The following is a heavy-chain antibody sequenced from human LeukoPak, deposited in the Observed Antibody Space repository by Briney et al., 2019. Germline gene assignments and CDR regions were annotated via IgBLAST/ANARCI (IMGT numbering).Heavy chain of an antibody. J-gene: IGHJ4*02. CDR3: ARAGTYDILTGSLYYFDY. CDR2: IYYSGST. Sequence: PSETLSLTCTVSGGSINSYYWSWIRQPPGKGLEWIGYIYYSGSTNYNPSLKSRVTISVDTSKNQFSLKLSSVTAADTAVYYCARAGTYDILTGSLYYFDYWGQGTLVTVSS. CDR1: GGSINSYY. V-gene: IGHV4-59*01. D-gene: IGHD3-9*01.